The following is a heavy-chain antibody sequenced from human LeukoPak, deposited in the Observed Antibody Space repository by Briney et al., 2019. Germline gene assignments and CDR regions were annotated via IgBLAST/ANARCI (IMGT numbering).Heavy chain of an antibody. CDR2: MYYSGIT. CDR3: ARGRDLTGDLYWYFDL. D-gene: IGHD7-27*01. Sequence: SETLSLTCTVSGASISSYYWSWIRQPPGKGLEWIGYMYYSGITNYNPSLKSRVTISVDTSKNQFSLKLSSVTAADTAVYYCARGRDLTGDLYWYFDLWGRGTLVTVSS. J-gene: IGHJ2*01. V-gene: IGHV4-59*08. CDR1: GASISSYY.